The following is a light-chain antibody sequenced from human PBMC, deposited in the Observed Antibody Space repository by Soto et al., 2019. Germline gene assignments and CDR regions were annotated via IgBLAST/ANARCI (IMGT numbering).Light chain of an antibody. CDR1: QSVTSNY. V-gene: IGKV3-20*01. CDR2: DAS. J-gene: IGKJ2*01. CDR3: QQYGTSPYS. Sequence: EIVLTQSPGTLSLSPGERATLSCRASQSVTSNYLAWYQQKPGQAPRLLICDASSRATVIPDRFSGSGSGTDFTLTIARLEPEDFAVYYCQQYGTSPYSFGQGTKLEIK.